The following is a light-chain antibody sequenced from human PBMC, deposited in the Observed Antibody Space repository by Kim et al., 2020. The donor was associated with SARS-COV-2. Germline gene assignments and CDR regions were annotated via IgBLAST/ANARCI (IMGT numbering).Light chain of an antibody. CDR3: QKYNSAPLT. Sequence: GDRVTITCRASQGISNSLAWYQQKPGQVPRLLIFAASILQSGVPSRFSGSGSGTDFSLTISSLQPEDVATYYCQKYNSAPLTFGGGTKLEI. V-gene: IGKV1-27*01. J-gene: IGKJ4*01. CDR1: QGISNS. CDR2: AAS.